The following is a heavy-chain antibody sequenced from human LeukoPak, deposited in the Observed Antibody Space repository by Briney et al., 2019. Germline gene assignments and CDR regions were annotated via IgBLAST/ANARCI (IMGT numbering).Heavy chain of an antibody. CDR1: GFTFSTYE. CDR2: ISSSGSTV. Sequence: GGSLRLSCAASGFTFSTYEMHWVRQAPGKGLEWVSDISSSGSTVYYADSVKGRFTTSRDNAKNFLYLQMHSLRAEDTAVYYCAKGARFGELLRGFNSFDYWGQGTLVTVSS. D-gene: IGHD3-10*01. CDR3: AKGARFGELLRGFNSFDY. V-gene: IGHV3-48*03. J-gene: IGHJ4*02.